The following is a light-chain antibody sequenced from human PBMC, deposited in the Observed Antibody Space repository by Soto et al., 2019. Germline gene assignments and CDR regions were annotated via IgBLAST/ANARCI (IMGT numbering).Light chain of an antibody. J-gene: IGKJ4*01. V-gene: IGKV3-11*01. CDR2: DTS. CDR3: QQRGNWPPT. CDR1: QSVSRS. Sequence: EIALTQSPATLSLSPGEGATLSCKASQSVSRSLAWHIQKPGQAPRLLIYDTSKRASGIPARFSGSGSGTDFTLTISSLEPEDFAVYYCQQRGNWPPTFGGGTRVEVK.